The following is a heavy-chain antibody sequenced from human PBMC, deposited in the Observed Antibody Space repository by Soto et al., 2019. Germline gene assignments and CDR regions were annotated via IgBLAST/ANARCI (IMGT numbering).Heavy chain of an antibody. Sequence: ASVKVSCKASGFTFTSSAMQWVRQARGQRLEWIGWIVVGSGNTNYAQKFQERVTITRDMSTSTAYMELSSLRSEDTAVYYCAAEGAYYYGSEYGMDVWGQGTTVTVSS. CDR1: GFTFTSSA. CDR2: IVVGSGNT. CDR3: AAEGAYYYGSEYGMDV. J-gene: IGHJ6*02. D-gene: IGHD3-10*01. V-gene: IGHV1-58*02.